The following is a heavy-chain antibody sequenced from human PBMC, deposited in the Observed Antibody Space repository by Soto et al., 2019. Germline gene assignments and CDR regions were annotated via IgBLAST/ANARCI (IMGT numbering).Heavy chain of an antibody. Sequence: SETLSLTCTVSGGSLSNFYWSWIRQPPGKGLEWIGYVDYSGTANYNPSLKSRVSMSVDTSKNQLSLKVTSVTAADTAMYYCARADTAMTTPFDYWGQGTLVTVSS. CDR3: ARADTAMTTPFDY. CDR1: GGSLSNFY. CDR2: VDYSGTA. V-gene: IGHV4-59*12. J-gene: IGHJ4*02. D-gene: IGHD5-18*01.